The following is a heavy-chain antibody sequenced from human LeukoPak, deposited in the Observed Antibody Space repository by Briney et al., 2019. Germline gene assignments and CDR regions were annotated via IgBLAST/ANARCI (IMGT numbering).Heavy chain of an antibody. Sequence: PSETLSLTSGVAGYSISSDYYWGWIRQPPGKGLEWIGNIYHSGSTYYNPSLESRATISIDTSKNQFTLKLSSVTAADTAVYYCARLFLMGSTPHYFDYWGQGTLVTVSS. CDR2: IYHSGST. D-gene: IGHD2-8*01. CDR1: GYSISSDYY. CDR3: ARLFLMGSTPHYFDY. V-gene: IGHV4-38-2*01. J-gene: IGHJ4*02.